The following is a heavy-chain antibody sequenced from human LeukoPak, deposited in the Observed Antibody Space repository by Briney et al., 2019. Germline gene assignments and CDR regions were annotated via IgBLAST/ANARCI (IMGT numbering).Heavy chain of an antibody. CDR3: ARGSDDFWSGYSPSY. CDR2: INPNSGGT. Sequence: ASVKVSCKASGYTFTGYYMHWVRQAPGQGLGWMGRINPNSGGTNYAQKFQGRVTMTRGTSISTAYMELSRLRSDDTAVYYCARGSDDFWSGYSPSYWGQGTLVTVSS. V-gene: IGHV1-2*06. J-gene: IGHJ4*02. D-gene: IGHD3-3*01. CDR1: GYTFTGYY.